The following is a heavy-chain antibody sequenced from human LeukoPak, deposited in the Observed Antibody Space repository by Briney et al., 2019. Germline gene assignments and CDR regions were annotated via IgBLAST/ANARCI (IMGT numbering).Heavy chain of an antibody. Sequence: PSESLSLTCAVYGASFSGYYWSWIRQPPGKGLEWIGEINLSGRTNYNLSLKSRVAISVDTCKNQFSLELSSVTAADTGVYCCARARVLRYFDWLLTNWFDPWGQGPLVTVSS. CDR3: ARARVLRYFDWLLTNWFDP. CDR2: INLSGRT. J-gene: IGHJ5*02. CDR1: GASFSGYY. D-gene: IGHD3-9*01. V-gene: IGHV4-34*01.